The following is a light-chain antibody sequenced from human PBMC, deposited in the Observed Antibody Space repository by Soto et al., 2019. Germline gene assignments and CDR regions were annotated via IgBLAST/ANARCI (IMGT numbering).Light chain of an antibody. CDR1: QTISSN. CDR2: SAS. V-gene: IGKV3-15*01. Sequence: DRVMTQSPATLSVSPGDRATLSCRASQTISSNLAWYQQKPGQAPRLLIHSASTRATGIPARFSGSGSGTEFTLTISSLQSEDFAVYYCQQYIRWPLTFGGGTKVDIK. J-gene: IGKJ4*01. CDR3: QQYIRWPLT.